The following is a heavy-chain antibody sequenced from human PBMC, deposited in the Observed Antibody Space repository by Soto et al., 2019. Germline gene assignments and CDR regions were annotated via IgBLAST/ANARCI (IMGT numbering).Heavy chain of an antibody. Sequence: GSLRLSCAASGIRFSDYYMSWIRQAPGKGLEWVSYINGGGLTIYYADAVRGRFTISRDNAKNTLYLQMNSLRAEDTAVYYCAADPTMRGYFRSGPWGQGNHVTGSS. CDR3: AADPTMRGYFRSGP. CDR1: GIRFSDYY. D-gene: IGHD3-3*01. J-gene: IGHJ5*02. CDR2: INGGGLTI. V-gene: IGHV3-11*01.